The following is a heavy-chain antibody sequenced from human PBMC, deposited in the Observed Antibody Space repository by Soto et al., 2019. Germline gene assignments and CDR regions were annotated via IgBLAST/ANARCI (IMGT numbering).Heavy chain of an antibody. CDR2: ISSGGGGT. J-gene: IGHJ4*02. CDR3: ARPFSSGWYSVFPY. CDR1: GFSFSNYA. D-gene: IGHD6-19*01. V-gene: IGHV3-23*01. Sequence: GGSLRLSCAASGFSFSNYAMNWVRQAPGKGLEWVSGISSGGGGTYYADSVKGRFTISRDNAKNTLYLQMNSLRAEDTAVYYCARPFSSGWYSVFPYWGQGTLVTVSS.